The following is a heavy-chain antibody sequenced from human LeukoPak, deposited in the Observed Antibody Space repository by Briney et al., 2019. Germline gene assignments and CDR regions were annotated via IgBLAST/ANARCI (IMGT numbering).Heavy chain of an antibody. CDR2: IYYSGST. CDR1: GGSFSGYY. Sequence: SETLSLTCAVYGGSFSGYYWSWIRQHPGKGLEWIGYIYYSGSTYYNPSLKSRVTISVDTSKNQFSLKLSSVTAADTAVYYCASSRWDSSGYYLYWGQGTLVTVSS. CDR3: ASSRWDSSGYYLY. D-gene: IGHD3-22*01. J-gene: IGHJ4*02. V-gene: IGHV4-31*11.